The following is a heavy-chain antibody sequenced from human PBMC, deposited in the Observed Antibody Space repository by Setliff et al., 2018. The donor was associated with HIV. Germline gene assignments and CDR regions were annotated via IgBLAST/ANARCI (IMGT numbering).Heavy chain of an antibody. D-gene: IGHD1-26*01. CDR2: IYYNGNT. Sequence: PSETLSLTCTVSGGSISSGGYYWSWIRQHPERGLEWMGYIYYNGNTYYSQSLKSRVSISLDKAQNHFSLKLSSVTVADSAVYYCARDRGALVGATGGAFDIWGQGTMVTVSS. V-gene: IGHV4-31*03. J-gene: IGHJ3*02. CDR1: GGSISSGGYY. CDR3: ARDRGALVGATGGAFDI.